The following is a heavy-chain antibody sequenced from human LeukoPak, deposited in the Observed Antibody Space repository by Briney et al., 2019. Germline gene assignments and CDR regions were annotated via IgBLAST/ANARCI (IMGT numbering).Heavy chain of an antibody. CDR1: GGSFSGYY. CDR3: ARGRMVTMIVVVTHYFDY. J-gene: IGHJ4*02. D-gene: IGHD3-22*01. V-gene: IGHV4-34*01. Sequence: SETLSLTCAVYGGSFSGYYWSWIRQPPGKGLEWIGEINHSGSTNHNPSLKSRVTISVDTSKNQFSLKLSSVTAADTAVYYCARGRMVTMIVVVTHYFDYWGQGTLVTVSS. CDR2: INHSGST.